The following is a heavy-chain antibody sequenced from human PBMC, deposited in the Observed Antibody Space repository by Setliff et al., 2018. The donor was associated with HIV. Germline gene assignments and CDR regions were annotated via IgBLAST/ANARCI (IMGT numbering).Heavy chain of an antibody. Sequence: ASVKVSCKASGYTLGGNYMHWVRQAPGQGLEWMGWIDPNSGGTNYAQKFEGRVTMTRDTTVNTVCIEVSSLRSDDTAVYYCSRDVGVPGRGNALEYWGQGIPVTVSS. J-gene: IGHJ4*02. CDR3: SRDVGVPGRGNALEY. CDR1: GYTLGGNY. D-gene: IGHD3-10*01. V-gene: IGHV1-2*02. CDR2: IDPNSGGT.